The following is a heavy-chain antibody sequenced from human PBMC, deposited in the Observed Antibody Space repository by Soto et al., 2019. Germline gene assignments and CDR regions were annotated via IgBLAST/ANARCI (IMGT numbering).Heavy chain of an antibody. CDR1: GDSISSGDSY. CDR2: IYHSGST. J-gene: IGHJ4*02. CDR3: ARHRRETGTYAQPLDY. Sequence: LSLTCTVSGDSISSGDSYWSWMRQPPGKGLEWIGFIYHSGSTYYNPSLKSRVTISVDTSKNQFSLNLSSVTAADTAVYYCARHRRETGTYAQPLDYWGQGTLVTVSS. D-gene: IGHD1-1*01. V-gene: IGHV4-30-4*01.